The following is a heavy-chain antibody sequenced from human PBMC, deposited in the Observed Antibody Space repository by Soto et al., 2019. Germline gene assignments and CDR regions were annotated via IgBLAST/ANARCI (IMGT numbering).Heavy chain of an antibody. CDR1: VGSLGSSSYY. CDR3: ASIAAPGTTHFDF. J-gene: IGHJ4*02. D-gene: IGHD6-13*01. V-gene: IGHV4-39*01. CDR2: ICYSGNT. Sequence: SETLSLTCTVSVGSLGSSSYYWGWILQSPGKGLEWIGNICYSGNTFYNPSLKSRVTISVDTSKNQFYLHLSSVTAADTAIFYCASIAAPGTTHFDFWGQGTLVTVSS.